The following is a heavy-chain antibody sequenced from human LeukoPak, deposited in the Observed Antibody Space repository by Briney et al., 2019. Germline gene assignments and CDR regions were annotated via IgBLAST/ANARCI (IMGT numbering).Heavy chain of an antibody. Sequence: SETLSLTCTVSGVSISSYFWSWIRQPPGKGLEWIGYIYYSGSTNYNPSLKSRVTISVDTSKNQFSLKLSSVTAADTAVYYCARHEDGYNGLDYWGQGTLVTVSS. CDR2: IYYSGST. D-gene: IGHD5-24*01. V-gene: IGHV4-59*01. CDR1: GVSISSYF. CDR3: ARHEDGYNGLDY. J-gene: IGHJ4*02.